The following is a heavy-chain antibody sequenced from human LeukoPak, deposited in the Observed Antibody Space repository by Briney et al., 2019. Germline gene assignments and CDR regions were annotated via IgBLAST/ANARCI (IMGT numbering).Heavy chain of an antibody. CDR3: AKDRETMWDLLYSYFDS. CDR1: GFTFSNYG. CDR2: ISGSGATT. Sequence: PGGSLRLSCAASGFTFSNYGMSWVRQAPGKGLEWVSGISGSGATTYYADSVKGRFTISRDNSKNTLFLQMSSLGADDTATYYCAKDRETMWDLLYSYFDSWGQGTLVTVSS. V-gene: IGHV3-23*01. D-gene: IGHD1-26*01. J-gene: IGHJ4*02.